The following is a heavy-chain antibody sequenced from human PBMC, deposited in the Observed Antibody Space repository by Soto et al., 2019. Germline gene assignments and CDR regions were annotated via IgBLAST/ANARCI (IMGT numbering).Heavy chain of an antibody. Sequence: SETLSLTCNVSGGSISDFYWSWIRQSPGKRLEWIGYLYYTGSTNYNPALKSRVTISLDTSKNQFSLKVRSVTAAETAVYYCARGGGYDFRSSQDPTIDVWGQGTTVTVSS. CDR2: LYYTGST. J-gene: IGHJ6*02. V-gene: IGHV4-59*01. CDR1: GGSISDFY. CDR3: ARGGGYDFRSSQDPTIDV. D-gene: IGHD3-3*01.